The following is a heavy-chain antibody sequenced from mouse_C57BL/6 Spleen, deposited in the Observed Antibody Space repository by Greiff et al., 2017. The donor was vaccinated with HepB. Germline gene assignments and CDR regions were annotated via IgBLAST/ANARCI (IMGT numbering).Heavy chain of an antibody. D-gene: IGHD2-5*01. CDR2: INPSTGGT. CDR3: ARKGLYSNYEDY. V-gene: IGHV1-42*01. Sequence: EVQVVESGPELVKPGASVKISCKASGYSFTGYYMNWVKQSPEKSLEWIGEINPSTGGTTYNQKFKAKATLTVDKSSSTAYMQLKSLTSEDSAVYYCARKGLYSNYEDYWGQGTTLTVSS. J-gene: IGHJ2*01. CDR1: GYSFTGYY.